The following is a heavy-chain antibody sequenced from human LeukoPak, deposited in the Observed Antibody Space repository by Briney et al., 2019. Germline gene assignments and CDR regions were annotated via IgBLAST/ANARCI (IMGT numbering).Heavy chain of an antibody. CDR1: GFTVGSNY. J-gene: IGHJ4*02. V-gene: IGHV3-53*01. D-gene: IGHD1-26*01. Sequence: GGSLRLSCAASGFTVGSNYMSWGRQAPGKGLEWVSVIYSGGSTYYADSVKGRFTISRDNSKNTLYLQMNSLRAEDTAVYYCAREAPGAKIDYWGQGTLVTVSS. CDR2: IYSGGST. CDR3: AREAPGAKIDY.